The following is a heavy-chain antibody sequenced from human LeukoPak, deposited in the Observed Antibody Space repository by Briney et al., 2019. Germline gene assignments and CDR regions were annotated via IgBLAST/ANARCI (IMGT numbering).Heavy chain of an antibody. V-gene: IGHV3-11*01. J-gene: IGHJ4*02. CDR2: ISTSGSTI. CDR1: GFTFSDYY. Sequence: GGSLRLSCAASGFTFSDYYMSWIRQAPGKGLEWVSYISTSGSTIYYADSVKGRFTISRGNAKNSLSLHMNSLRAEDTAVYYCARHAGSYYFDYWGQGTPVTVSS. D-gene: IGHD3-10*01. CDR3: ARHAGSYYFDY.